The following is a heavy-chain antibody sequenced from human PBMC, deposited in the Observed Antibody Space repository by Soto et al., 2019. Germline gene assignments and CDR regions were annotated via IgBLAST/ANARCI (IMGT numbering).Heavy chain of an antibody. CDR1: GGTFSSYA. CDR3: ARAGFGESFRSFDY. V-gene: IGHV1-2*04. D-gene: IGHD3-10*01. Sequence: ASVKVSCKASGGTFSSYAISWVRQAPGQGLEWMGGIIPNSGGTNYAQKFQGWVTMTRDTSISTAYMELSRLRSDDTAVYYCARAGFGESFRSFDYWGQGTLVTVSS. J-gene: IGHJ4*02. CDR2: IIPNSGGT.